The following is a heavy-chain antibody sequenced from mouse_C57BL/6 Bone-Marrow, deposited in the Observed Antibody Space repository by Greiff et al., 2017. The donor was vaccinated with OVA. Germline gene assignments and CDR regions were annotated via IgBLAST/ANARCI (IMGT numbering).Heavy chain of an antibody. Sequence: QVQLQQPGAELVKPGASVKMSCKASGYTFTSSWITWVKQRPGQGLAWIGDIYPGSGSTNYNEKFKSKATLTVDTSSSTAYMQLSSLTSEDSAVYYCVRFCYGSRRYFDVWGTGTTVTVSS. V-gene: IGHV1-55*01. J-gene: IGHJ1*03. CDR3: VRFCYGSRRYFDV. CDR1: GYTFTSSW. CDR2: IYPGSGST. D-gene: IGHD1-1*01.